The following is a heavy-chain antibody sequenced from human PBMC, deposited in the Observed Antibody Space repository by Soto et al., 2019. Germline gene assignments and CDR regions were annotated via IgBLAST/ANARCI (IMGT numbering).Heavy chain of an antibody. J-gene: IGHJ4*02. Sequence: QVQLQESGPGLVKPSQTLSLTCTVSGGSISSGDYYWSWLRQPPGKGLEWIGYIYYSGSTYYNPSPKSRVTMSVDTSKNQFSLKLSSVTAADTAVYYCARHHDYGDPPRYWGQGTLVTVSS. CDR2: IYYSGST. D-gene: IGHD4-17*01. CDR3: ARHHDYGDPPRY. V-gene: IGHV4-30-4*01. CDR1: GGSISSGDYY.